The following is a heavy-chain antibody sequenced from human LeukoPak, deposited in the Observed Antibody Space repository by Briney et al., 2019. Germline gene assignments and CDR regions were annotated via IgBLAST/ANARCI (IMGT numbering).Heavy chain of an antibody. V-gene: IGHV4-59*01. CDR3: ARGDAVTSID. CDR2: IYYSGST. CDR1: GGSISSYY. J-gene: IGHJ4*02. Sequence: SETLSLTCTVSGGSISSYYWSWIRQPPGKGLEWIGYIYYSGSTNYNPSLKSRVTISVDTSKNQFSLKLSSVTAADTAVYYCARGDAVTSIDWGQGTLVTVSS. D-gene: IGHD4-17*01.